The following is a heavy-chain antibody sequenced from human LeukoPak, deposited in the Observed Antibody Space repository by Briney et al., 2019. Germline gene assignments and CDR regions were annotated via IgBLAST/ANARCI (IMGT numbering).Heavy chain of an antibody. D-gene: IGHD3-10*02. V-gene: IGHV1-2*02. J-gene: IGHJ5*02. Sequence: GASVKVSCKASGYTFTSYYMHWVRQAPGQGLVWMGWTNPNSGRTNHAQKFQGRVTMTRDTSISTAYMELSRLRSDDTAVYYCARGRKPFSGTAIYSGNWFDPWGQGTLVTVSS. CDR1: GYTFTSYY. CDR3: ARGRKPFSGTAIYSGNWFDP. CDR2: TNPNSGRT.